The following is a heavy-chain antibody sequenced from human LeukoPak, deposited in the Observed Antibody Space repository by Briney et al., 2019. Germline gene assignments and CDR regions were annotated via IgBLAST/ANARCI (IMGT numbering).Heavy chain of an antibody. CDR1: GGSISGDY. CDR3: ARGRVSSSTWYSTYYYYFYMDV. V-gene: IGHV4-4*07. CDR2: IYTSGST. J-gene: IGHJ6*03. Sequence: SETLSLTCTVSGGSISGDYWSWIRQPAGTGLEWIGRIYTSGSTIYNPSLKSRVTMSVDTSKNQFSLRLNSVTAADTAVYFCARGRVSSSTWYSTYYYYFYMDVWGKGTTVTVSS. D-gene: IGHD1-1*01.